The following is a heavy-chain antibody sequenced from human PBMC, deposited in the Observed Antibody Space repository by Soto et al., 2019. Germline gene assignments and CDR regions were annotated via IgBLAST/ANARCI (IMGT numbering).Heavy chain of an antibody. CDR2: ISGSGGST. D-gene: IGHD3-22*01. CDR3: AKDFGFWRITMIVVAPQNDY. V-gene: IGHV3-23*01. Sequence: GGSLRLSCAASGFTFSSYAMSWVRQAPGKGLEWVSAISGSGGSTYYADSVKGRFTISRDNSKNTLYLQMNSLRAEDTAVYYCAKDFGFWRITMIVVAPQNDYWGQGTLVTVSS. J-gene: IGHJ4*02. CDR1: GFTFSSYA.